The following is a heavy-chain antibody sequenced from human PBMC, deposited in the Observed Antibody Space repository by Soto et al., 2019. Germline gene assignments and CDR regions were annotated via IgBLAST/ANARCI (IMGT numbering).Heavy chain of an antibody. Sequence: GDSLKISCKGSGYSFTSYWIGWVRQMPGKGLEWMGIIYPGDSDTRYSPSFQGQVTISADKSISTAYLQWSSLKASDTAMYYCARRGGYCSGGSCYSTAYGMGVCGQVTTVTVSS. J-gene: IGHJ6*02. D-gene: IGHD2-15*01. CDR1: GYSFTSYW. CDR3: ARRGGYCSGGSCYSTAYGMGV. V-gene: IGHV5-51*01. CDR2: IYPGDSDT.